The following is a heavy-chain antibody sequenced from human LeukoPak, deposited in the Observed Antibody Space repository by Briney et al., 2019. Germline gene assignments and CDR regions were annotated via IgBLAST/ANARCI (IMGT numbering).Heavy chain of an antibody. CDR2: ISRSSTSI. D-gene: IGHD2/OR15-2a*01. Sequence: GGSLRLSCAASGFTLSTYSMHWVRQAPGKGLEWVSYISRSSTSIYYADSVKGRFTISRDNSKNTLYLQMNSLRAEDTAVYYCAKYVSARGPPYALAVWGQGTTVTVSS. CDR3: AKYVSARGPPYALAV. J-gene: IGHJ6*02. CDR1: GFTLSTYS. V-gene: IGHV3-48*04.